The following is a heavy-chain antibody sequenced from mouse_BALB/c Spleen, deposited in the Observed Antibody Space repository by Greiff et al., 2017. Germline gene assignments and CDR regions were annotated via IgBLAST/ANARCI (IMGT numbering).Heavy chain of an antibody. CDR1: GFSLTSYG. CDR2: IWSGGST. D-gene: IGHD1-1*01. V-gene: IGHV2-2*02. CDR3: ARLYGSSWGYAMDY. Sequence: VQLQQSGPGLVQPSQSLSITCTVSGFSLTSYGVHWVRQSPGKGLEWLGVIWSGGSTDYNAAFISRLSISKDNSKSQVFFKMNSLQANDTAIYYCARLYGSSWGYAMDYWGQGTSVTVSS. J-gene: IGHJ4*01.